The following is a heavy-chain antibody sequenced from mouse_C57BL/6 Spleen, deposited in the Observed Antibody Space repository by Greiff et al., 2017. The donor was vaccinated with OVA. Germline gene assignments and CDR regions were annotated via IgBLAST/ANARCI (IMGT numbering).Heavy chain of an antibody. J-gene: IGHJ3*01. D-gene: IGHD1-1*01. V-gene: IGHV1-62-2*01. Sequence: QVQLKQPGAELVKPGASVKLSCKASGYTFTEYTIHWVKQRSGQGLEWIGWFYPGSGSIKYNEKLKDKATLTADKSSSTVYMELSRLTSEDSAVDFCARRQVNYCGSSPFADWGQGTLVTVSA. CDR3: ARRQVNYCGSSPFAD. CDR2: FYPGSGSI. CDR1: GYTFTEYT.